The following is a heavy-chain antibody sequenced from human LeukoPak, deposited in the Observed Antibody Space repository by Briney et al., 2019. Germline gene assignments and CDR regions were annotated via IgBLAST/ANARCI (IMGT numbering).Heavy chain of an antibody. J-gene: IGHJ4*02. CDR3: ARWYSSGWAFDY. D-gene: IGHD6-19*01. V-gene: IGHV4-59*08. CDR1: GGSISSYY. Sequence: SETLSLTCTVSGGSISSYYWSWIRQPPGKGLEWIGYIHSSGSTKYNPSLKSRVTISVDTSKNQFSLKLSSVTAADRAVYYCARWYSSGWAFDYWGQGTLVTVSS. CDR2: IHSSGST.